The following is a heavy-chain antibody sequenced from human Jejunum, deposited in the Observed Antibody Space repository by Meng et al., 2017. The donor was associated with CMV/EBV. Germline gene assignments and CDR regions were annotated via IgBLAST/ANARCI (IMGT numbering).Heavy chain of an antibody. Sequence: QVQLRESGPGLVEPSQTLSLTCFVSGASISSGDAYWSWIRQPPGRGLEWIAYMHYTGTAYYNPSLKSRVAISVDTSKNQFSLNLSSVTAADTAVYYCARGGRGFDPWGQGILVTVSS. CDR2: MHYTGTA. CDR1: GASISSGDAY. CDR3: ARGGRGFDP. J-gene: IGHJ5*02. V-gene: IGHV4-30-4*01.